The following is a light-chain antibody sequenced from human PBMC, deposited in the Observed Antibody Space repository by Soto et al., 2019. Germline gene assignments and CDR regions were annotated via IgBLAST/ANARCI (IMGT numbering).Light chain of an antibody. V-gene: IGKV2-28*01. CDR3: MQAVYTRT. Sequence: MTQSPASLSAPVGDRVTITCRASQRISTYLNRYQQKPGQAPKLLIFLGSYRASGVPDRFSGSGSGTDFTLRISGVEAEDVGVYYCMQAVYTRTFGPGTKVDIK. CDR1: QRISTY. CDR2: LGS. J-gene: IGKJ1*01.